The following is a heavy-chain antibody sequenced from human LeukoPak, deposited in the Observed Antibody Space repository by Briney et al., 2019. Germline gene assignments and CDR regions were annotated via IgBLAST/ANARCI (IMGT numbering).Heavy chain of an antibody. CDR2: IYYSGST. CDR1: GGSISSSSYY. D-gene: IGHD6-19*01. Sequence: PSETLSLTCTVSGGSISSSSYYWSWIRQPPGKGLEWIGYIYYSGSTNYNPSLKSRVTISVDTSKNQFSLKLSSVTAADTAVYYCARYSSGWYLIDYWGQGTLVTVSS. CDR3: ARYSSGWYLIDY. J-gene: IGHJ4*02. V-gene: IGHV4-61*01.